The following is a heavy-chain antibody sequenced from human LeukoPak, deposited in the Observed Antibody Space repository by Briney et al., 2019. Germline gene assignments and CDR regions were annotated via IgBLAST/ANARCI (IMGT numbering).Heavy chain of an antibody. CDR2: NSSSSSTI. CDR1: GFTFSSYS. J-gene: IGHJ4*02. Sequence: GGSLRLSCAASGFTFSSYSMNWVRHAPGKGLEGVSYNSSSSSTIYYADSVKGRFTISRDNAKNSLYLQMNSLRAEDTAVYYCATTYYDYVWGSYRYTYLDYWGQGTLVTVSS. CDR3: ATTYYDYVWGSYRYTYLDY. D-gene: IGHD3-16*02. V-gene: IGHV3-48*04.